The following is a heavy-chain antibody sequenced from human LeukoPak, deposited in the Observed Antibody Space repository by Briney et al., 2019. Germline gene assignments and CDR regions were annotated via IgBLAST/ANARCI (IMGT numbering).Heavy chain of an antibody. CDR1: GGSISSSSYY. D-gene: IGHD3-22*01. J-gene: IGHJ4*02. V-gene: IGHV4-39*07. Sequence: SETLSLTCTVSGGSISSSSYYWGWIRQPPGMGLEWIGSIYYSGSTYYNPSLKSRVTISVDTSKNQFSLKLSSVTAADTAVYYCARAYDSSGYYFDYWGQGTLVTVSS. CDR3: ARAYDSSGYYFDY. CDR2: IYYSGST.